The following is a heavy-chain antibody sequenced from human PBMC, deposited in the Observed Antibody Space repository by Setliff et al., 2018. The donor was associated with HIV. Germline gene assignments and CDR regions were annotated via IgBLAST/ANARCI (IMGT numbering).Heavy chain of an antibody. CDR1: GFTFRSFC. CDR2: ISGSGGDI. CDR3: LRGSIQVPGLDHMDV. J-gene: IGHJ6*03. V-gene: IGHV3-21*01. D-gene: IGHD5-18*01. Sequence: GGSLRLSCAASGFTFRSFCMSWVRQAPGKGLEWISGISGSGGDIYYTGSVKGRFAISRESAKNSLYLQMSNLRPEDTGVYYCLRGSIQVPGLDHMDVCGKGTTVTVSS.